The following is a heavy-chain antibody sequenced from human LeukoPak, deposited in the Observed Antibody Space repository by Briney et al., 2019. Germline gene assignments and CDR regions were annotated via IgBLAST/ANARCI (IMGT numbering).Heavy chain of an antibody. Sequence: VRQXPGQGLXWXXGIXPIFGTANYAQKFQGRVTITADESTSTAYMELSSLRSEDTAVYYCARGYDSSGYYDGGFYFDYWGQGTLVTVSS. CDR3: ARGYDSSGYYDGGFYFDY. V-gene: IGHV1-69*01. J-gene: IGHJ4*02. CDR2: IXPIFGTA. D-gene: IGHD3-22*01.